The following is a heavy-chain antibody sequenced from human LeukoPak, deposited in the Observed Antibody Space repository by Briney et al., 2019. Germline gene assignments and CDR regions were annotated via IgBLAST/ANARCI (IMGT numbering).Heavy chain of an antibody. CDR3: AKGAHYSGSGNYRRGHYFDY. D-gene: IGHD3-10*01. CDR2: IQYDGSNK. Sequence: GGSLRLSCAASGFGFRTYGMHWVRQAPGKGLDWEAFIQYDGSNKYYSDSVKGRFTISRDNSKNTLYLQMNSLRAEDTAVYYCAKGAHYSGSGNYRRGHYFDYWGQGTLVTVSS. J-gene: IGHJ4*02. CDR1: GFGFRTYG. V-gene: IGHV3-30*02.